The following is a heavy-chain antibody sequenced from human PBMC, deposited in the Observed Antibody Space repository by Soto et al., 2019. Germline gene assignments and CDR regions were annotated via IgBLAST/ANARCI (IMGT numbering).Heavy chain of an antibody. D-gene: IGHD1-26*01. Sequence: HLQESGPGLVAPSQTLSLRCSVSGDSIGSGAFYWTWIRQVPGKGLEWIGYVSVSGNAYYNPPLKTRVAMSIETSENQLSLRLLSVTAADAAVYFCARALGGVSSSGMDVWGQGTSVTVS. CDR3: ARALGGVSSSGMDV. V-gene: IGHV4-31*03. CDR1: GDSIGSGAFY. CDR2: VSVSGNA. J-gene: IGHJ6*02.